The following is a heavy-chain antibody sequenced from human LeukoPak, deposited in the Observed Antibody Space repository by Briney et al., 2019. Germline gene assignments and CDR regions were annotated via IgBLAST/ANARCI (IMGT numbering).Heavy chain of an antibody. Sequence: SETLSLTCAVYGGSFSGYYWSWFRQPPGKGLEWIGEINHSGSTNYNPSLKSRVTISVDTSKNQFSLKLSSVTAADTAVYYCARGRRYAAAAGPRTFDYWGQGTLVTVSS. CDR3: ARGRRYAAAAGPRTFDY. CDR1: GGSFSGYY. D-gene: IGHD6-13*01. CDR2: INHSGST. V-gene: IGHV4-34*01. J-gene: IGHJ4*02.